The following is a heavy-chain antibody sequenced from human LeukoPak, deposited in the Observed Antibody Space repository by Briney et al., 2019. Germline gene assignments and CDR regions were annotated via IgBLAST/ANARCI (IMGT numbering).Heavy chain of an antibody. CDR2: INPNSGGT. Sequence: ASVKVSCKASGYTFTGYYMHWVRQAPGQGLEWMGWINPNSGGTNYARKFQGRVTMTRDTSISTAYMELSRLRSDDTAVYYCAREVDTALQFDPWGQGTLVTVSS. CDR3: AREVDTALQFDP. J-gene: IGHJ5*02. V-gene: IGHV1-2*02. D-gene: IGHD5-18*01. CDR1: GYTFTGYY.